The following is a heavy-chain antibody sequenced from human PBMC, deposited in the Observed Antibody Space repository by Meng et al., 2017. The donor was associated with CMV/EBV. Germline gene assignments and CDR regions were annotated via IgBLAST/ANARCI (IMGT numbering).Heavy chain of an antibody. CDR2: INHSGST. V-gene: IGHV4-34*01. D-gene: IGHD5-18*01. Sequence: YGGSFSGYYWSWIRQPPGKGLEWIGEINHSGSTNYNPSLKSRVTISVDTSKNQFSLKLSSVTAADTAVYYCARGRPPGYGYGGYFDYWGQGTLVTVSS. CDR3: ARGRPPGYGYGGYFDY. J-gene: IGHJ4*02. CDR1: GGSFSGYY.